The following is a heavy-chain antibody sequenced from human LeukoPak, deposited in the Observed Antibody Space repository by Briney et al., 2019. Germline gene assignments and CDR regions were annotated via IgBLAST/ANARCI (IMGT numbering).Heavy chain of an antibody. J-gene: IGHJ4*02. D-gene: IGHD1-26*01. Sequence: SETLSLTCTVSGGSISSSSYYWGWIRQPPGKGLEWIGSIYYSGSTYYNPSLKSRVTISVDTSKNQFSLKLSSVTAADTAVYYCATTTALSGSYYDYWGQGTLVTVSS. CDR2: IYYSGST. V-gene: IGHV4-39*07. CDR3: ATTTALSGSYYDY. CDR1: GGSISSSSYY.